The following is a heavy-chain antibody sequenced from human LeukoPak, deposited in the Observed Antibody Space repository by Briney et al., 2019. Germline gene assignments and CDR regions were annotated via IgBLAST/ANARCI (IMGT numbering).Heavy chain of an antibody. Sequence: SETLPLTCAVSGYSISSGYYWGWIRQPPGKGLEWIGSIYHSGSTYYNPSLKSRVTISVDTSKNQFSLKLSPVTAADTAVYYCARVLRGYFDYWGQGTLVTVSS. V-gene: IGHV4-38-2*01. J-gene: IGHJ4*02. CDR2: IYHSGST. CDR3: ARVLRGYFDY. CDR1: GYSISSGYY. D-gene: IGHD3-10*01.